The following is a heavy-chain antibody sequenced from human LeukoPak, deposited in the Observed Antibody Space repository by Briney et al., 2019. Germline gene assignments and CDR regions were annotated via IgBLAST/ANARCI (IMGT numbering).Heavy chain of an antibody. V-gene: IGHV4-34*01. Sequence: PSETLSLTCAVYGGSFSGYYWSWIRQPPGKGLEWIGEINHSGSTNYNPSLKGRVTISVDTSKNQFSLKLSSVTAADTAVYYCARNLVPAALNPWGQGTLVTVSS. CDR1: GGSFSGYY. CDR3: ARNLVPAALNP. J-gene: IGHJ5*02. D-gene: IGHD2-2*01. CDR2: INHSGST.